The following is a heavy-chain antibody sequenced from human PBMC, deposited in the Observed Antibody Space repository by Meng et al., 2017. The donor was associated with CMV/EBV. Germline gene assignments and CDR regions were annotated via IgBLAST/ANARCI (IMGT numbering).Heavy chain of an antibody. V-gene: IGHV4-39*07. Sequence: QVQLQECGPELVKPSAPLSLTGTVSGVSISSSSYYWGWIRQPPGKGLEWIGSIYYSGSTYYNPSLKSRVTISVDTSKNQFSLKLSSVTAADTAVYYCARDSAVAGVVDYWGQGTLVTVSS. CDR2: IYYSGST. D-gene: IGHD6-19*01. J-gene: IGHJ4*02. CDR1: GVSISSSSYY. CDR3: ARDSAVAGVVDY.